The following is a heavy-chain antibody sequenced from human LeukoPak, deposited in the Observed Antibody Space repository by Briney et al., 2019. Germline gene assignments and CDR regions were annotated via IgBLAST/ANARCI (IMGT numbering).Heavy chain of an antibody. CDR2: ISNSGSTK. CDR3: ARDVSWSY. V-gene: IGHV3-11*04. J-gene: IGHJ4*02. Sequence: PGGSLRLSCVASGFTFSDYYMNWIRQAPGRGLEWVSYISNSGSTKYYADSVKGRFTTSRDNAKNSLYLQMNSLTAEDTAVYYCARDVSWSYWGQGALVTVSS. CDR1: GFTFSDYY. D-gene: IGHD6-13*01.